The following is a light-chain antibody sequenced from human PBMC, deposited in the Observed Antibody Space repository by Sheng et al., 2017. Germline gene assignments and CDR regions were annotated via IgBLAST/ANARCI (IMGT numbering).Light chain of an antibody. V-gene: IGKV3-11*01. CDR2: GAS. CDR1: QSVSND. J-gene: IGKJ2*01. CDR3: QQRSNWPT. Sequence: EIVMTQSPATLSVSPGERATLSCRASQSVSNDLAWYQQKPGQAPRLLIYGASTRATGIPDRFSGGGSGTDFTLTISSLEPEDIAVYYCQQRSNWPTFGQGTKLEIK.